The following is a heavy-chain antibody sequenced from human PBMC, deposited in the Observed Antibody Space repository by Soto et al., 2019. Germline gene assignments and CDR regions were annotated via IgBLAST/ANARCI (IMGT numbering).Heavy chain of an antibody. CDR1: GFTFSSYA. Sequence: GGSLRLSCAVSGFTFSSYAMSWVRQAPGKGLEWVSAISGSGGSTYYADSVKGRFTISRDNSKNTLYLQMNSLRAEDTAVYYCAKDHDSSGWAPGYWGQGTLVTVSS. J-gene: IGHJ4*02. CDR2: ISGSGGST. CDR3: AKDHDSSGWAPGY. D-gene: IGHD3-22*01. V-gene: IGHV3-23*01.